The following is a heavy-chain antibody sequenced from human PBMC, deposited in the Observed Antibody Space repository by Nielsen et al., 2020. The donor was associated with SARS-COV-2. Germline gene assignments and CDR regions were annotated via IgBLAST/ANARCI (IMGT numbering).Heavy chain of an antibody. D-gene: IGHD4/OR15-4a*01. CDR1: GLTFSSYA. J-gene: IGHJ4*02. CDR2: ISCSGGTT. V-gene: IGHV3-23*01. CDR3: AKDRAGATYARFDL. Sequence: GESLKISCSASGLTFSSYAMSWVRQVPGQVLEWVSAISCSGGTTSYADSVKGRFTISRDNSKNTLYLQMNSLRAEDTAVYYCAKDRAGATYARFDLWGQGTLVTVSS.